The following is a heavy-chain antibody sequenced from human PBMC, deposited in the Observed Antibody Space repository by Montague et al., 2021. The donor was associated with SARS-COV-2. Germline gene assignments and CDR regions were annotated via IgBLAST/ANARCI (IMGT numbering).Heavy chain of an antibody. Sequence: SETLSLTCTVSCGSISSYYWNWIRQSPGKGLEWIGYIYYSGSTKYNPSLKSRVTISVDTSKSQMSLRLNSVTAADTAVYYCAGDRGRFWHFDLWGRGTLVTVSS. D-gene: IGHD5-12*01. CDR1: CGSISSYY. CDR2: IYYSGST. V-gene: IGHV4-59*01. CDR3: AGDRGRFWHFDL. J-gene: IGHJ2*01.